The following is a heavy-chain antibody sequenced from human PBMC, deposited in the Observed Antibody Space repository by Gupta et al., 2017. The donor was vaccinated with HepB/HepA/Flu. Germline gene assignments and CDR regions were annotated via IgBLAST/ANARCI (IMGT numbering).Heavy chain of an antibody. D-gene: IGHD4-23*01. Sequence: QVQPQLWAAGLLTPSETLSLTFAFYGGSFIGSFWNGLRRPPGRGLEWIGEVTYSGDSNYNPALKSRVTISMDASRNQFSLTMNSLTAADTAVYYCTRGRISGDYGGHAWGQGTLFTVSP. J-gene: IGHJ5*02. V-gene: IGHV4-34*02. CDR2: VTYSGDS. CDR3: TRGRISGDYGGHA. CDR1: GGSFIGSF.